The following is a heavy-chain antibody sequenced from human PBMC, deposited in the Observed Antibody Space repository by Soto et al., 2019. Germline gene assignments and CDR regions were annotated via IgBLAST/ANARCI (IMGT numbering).Heavy chain of an antibody. Sequence: QPGGSLRLSCAAYGFTFSSFGIHWVRQAPGKGLEWVAVISYDGIDKNYADSVKGRFTISRDNSKNTLYLQMNSLRTEDTAVYYCAKDLREIATIRPDSWGQGT. V-gene: IGHV3-30*18. CDR2: ISYDGIDK. CDR3: AKDLREIATIRPDS. D-gene: IGHD2-21*01. J-gene: IGHJ4*02. CDR1: GFTFSSFG.